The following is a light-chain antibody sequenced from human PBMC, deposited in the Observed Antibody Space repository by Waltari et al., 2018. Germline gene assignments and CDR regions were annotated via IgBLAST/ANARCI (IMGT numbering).Light chain of an antibody. V-gene: IGLV2-14*01. CDR3: SAYRGSSALV. J-gene: IGLJ1*01. CDR2: EVS. CDR1: SSDVGAYNY. Sequence: QSALTQPASVSGSPAQSITISCTGTSSDVGAYNYVSWFQQHPGKAPNLLIYEVSNRPSGVSSRFSGSRSGNTASLTISGLQAEDEADYYCSAYRGSSALVFGTGTKVTVL.